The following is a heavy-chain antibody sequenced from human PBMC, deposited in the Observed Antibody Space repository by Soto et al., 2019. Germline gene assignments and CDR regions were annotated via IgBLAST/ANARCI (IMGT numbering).Heavy chain of an antibody. CDR3: ARVGTIFGMVLNNWFDP. D-gene: IGHD3-3*01. V-gene: IGHV4-38-2*02. J-gene: IGHJ5*02. CDR2: IYHSGST. CDR1: GYSISSGYY. Sequence: SETLSLTCTVSGYSISSGYYWGWIRQPPGKGLEWIGSIYHSGSTYYNPSLKSRVTISVDTSKNQFSLKLSSVTAADTAVYYCARVGTIFGMVLNNWFDPWGQGTLVTVSS.